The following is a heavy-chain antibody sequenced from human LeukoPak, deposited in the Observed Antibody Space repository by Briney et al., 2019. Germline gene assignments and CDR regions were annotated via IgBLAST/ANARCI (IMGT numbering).Heavy chain of an antibody. D-gene: IGHD1-26*01. V-gene: IGHV4-34*01. J-gene: IGHJ6*03. CDR2: INHSGST. Sequence: SEALSLTCAVYGGSFSGYYWSWIRQPPGKGLKWIGEINHSGSTNYNPSLKSRVTISVDTSKNQFSLKLSSVTAADTAVYYCAREYRAYYYYYMDVWGKGTTVTVPS. CDR1: GGSFSGYY. CDR3: AREYRAYYYYYMDV.